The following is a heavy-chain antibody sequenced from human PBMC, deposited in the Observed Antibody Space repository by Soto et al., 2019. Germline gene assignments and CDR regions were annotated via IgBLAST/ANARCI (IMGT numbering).Heavy chain of an antibody. CDR3: TRASSLDFDF. V-gene: IGHV3-49*04. D-gene: IGHD3-16*01. CDR2: TRRNAYGGTT. Sequence: GGSLRLSCTTSGFTFGDYALSWVRQAPGKGLEWVGFTRRNAYGGTTDYAASVKGRFTISRDDSKSIAYLQMNSLRTEDTALYYCTRASSLDFDFWGQGTLVTV. J-gene: IGHJ4*02. CDR1: GFTFGDYA.